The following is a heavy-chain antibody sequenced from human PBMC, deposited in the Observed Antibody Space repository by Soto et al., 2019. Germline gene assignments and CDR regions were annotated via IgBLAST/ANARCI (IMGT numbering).Heavy chain of an antibody. J-gene: IGHJ6*02. D-gene: IGHD6-19*01. CDR3: ARVSLAVAGTWANYYYGMDV. V-gene: IGHV4-31*03. CDR1: GGSISRGGYY. CDR2: IYYSGST. Sequence: PSGTMSLTCTVAGGSISRGGYYWSWIRQHPGKGLEWIGYIYYSGSTYYNPSLKSRVTISVDTSKNQFSLKLSSVTAADTAVYYCARVSLAVAGTWANYYYGMDVWGQGTTVTVSS.